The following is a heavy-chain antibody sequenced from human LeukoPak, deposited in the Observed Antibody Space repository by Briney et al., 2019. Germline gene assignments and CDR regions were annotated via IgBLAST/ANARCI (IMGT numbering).Heavy chain of an antibody. CDR2: IQYDGSNK. CDR1: GFTVSSDY. CDR3: AKAKYHDFWSGYYSDF. D-gene: IGHD3-3*01. J-gene: IGHJ4*02. Sequence: GGSLRLSCAASGFTVSSDYMNWVRQAPGKGLEWVAFIQYDGSNKYYADSVKGRFTISRDNSKNTLFLQMNSLGAEDTAVYYCAKAKYHDFWSGYYSDFWGQGTLVTVSS. V-gene: IGHV3-30*02.